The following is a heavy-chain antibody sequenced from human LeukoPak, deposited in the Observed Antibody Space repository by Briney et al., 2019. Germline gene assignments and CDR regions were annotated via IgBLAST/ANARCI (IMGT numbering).Heavy chain of an antibody. CDR2: ISSGGRTR. D-gene: IGHD2-21*02. CDR1: GFIVSSHY. J-gene: IGHJ4*02. V-gene: IGHV3-48*03. CDR3: ARVNCGGDCYSKTAFDY. Sequence: GGSLRLSCAASGFIVSSHYLNWVRQAPGKGLEWVSYISSGGRTRQYADSVKGRFTISKDSAKNSLYLQMNSLRAEDTAVYYCARVNCGGDCYSKTAFDYWGQGTLVTVSS.